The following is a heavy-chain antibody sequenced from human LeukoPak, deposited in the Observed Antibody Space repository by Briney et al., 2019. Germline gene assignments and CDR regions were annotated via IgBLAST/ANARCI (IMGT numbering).Heavy chain of an antibody. CDR2: ISYDGSDK. CDR3: AKELSGWYFDL. D-gene: IGHD2-15*01. J-gene: IGHJ2*01. Sequence: GGPLRLSCAASGFTFNSYAMHWVRQAPGKGLEWVALISYDGSDKYYADSVKGRFTISRDNSKNTLYVQMNSLRAEDTAVYYCAKELSGWYFDLWGRGTLVTVSS. V-gene: IGHV3-30*18. CDR1: GFTFNSYA.